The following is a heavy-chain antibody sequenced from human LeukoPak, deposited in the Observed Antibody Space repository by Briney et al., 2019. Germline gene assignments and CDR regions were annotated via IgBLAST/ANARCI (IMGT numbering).Heavy chain of an antibody. CDR2: IGYGGADS. Sequence: GGSLRLSCTVSGFTLSSYEMTWFRQAPGKGLEWVSSIGYGGADSHYADSVKGRFTISRDNSKNTLDLQMNSLRAEDTAVYYCARGTHCSSTSCSVYWGQGTLVTVSS. CDR1: GFTLSSYE. D-gene: IGHD2-2*01. V-gene: IGHV3-23*01. CDR3: ARGTHCSSTSCSVY. J-gene: IGHJ4*02.